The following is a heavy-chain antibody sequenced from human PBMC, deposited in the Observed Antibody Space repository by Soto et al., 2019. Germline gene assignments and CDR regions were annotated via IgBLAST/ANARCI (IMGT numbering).Heavy chain of an antibody. J-gene: IGHJ5*02. CDR1: GGSISSGNSYS. CDR3: ARAVAPYCGAWFDP. CDR2: ITHTGST. Sequence: QLQLQESGSGLVKPSQTLSLTCAVSGGSISSGNSYSWSWIRQPPGKGLEWIGSITHTGSTSYNPSLKGRVTMSVDKSTDHFSLELSSVTAADMTVYYCARAVAPYCGAWFDPWGQATQVIVSP. V-gene: IGHV4-30-2*01. D-gene: IGHD2-21*01.